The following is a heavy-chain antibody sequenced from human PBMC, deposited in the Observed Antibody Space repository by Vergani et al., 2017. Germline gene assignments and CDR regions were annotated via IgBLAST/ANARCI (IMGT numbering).Heavy chain of an antibody. D-gene: IGHD3/OR15-3a*01. V-gene: IGHV3-23*01. Sequence: EVQLLESGGDLVQPGGSLRLSCAASGFTFFTYAMSWVRQAPEKGLEWVSSISINGDRTDYADSVRGRFSISRDNSKNTLYLQLNNLRAEDTAVYYCVRFWPGYRDSYYYYMDVWGNGTPVTVSS. CDR3: VRFWPGYRDSYYYYMDV. J-gene: IGHJ6*03. CDR2: ISINGDRT. CDR1: GFTFFTYA.